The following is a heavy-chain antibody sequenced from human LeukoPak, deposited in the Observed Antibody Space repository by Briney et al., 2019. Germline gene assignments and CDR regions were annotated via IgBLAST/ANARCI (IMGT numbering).Heavy chain of an antibody. V-gene: IGHV3-23*01. CDR2: ISANGGGT. CDR3: AKATKAVVVDNFFDQ. J-gene: IGHJ4*02. D-gene: IGHD2-15*01. CDR1: GFTFSSFA. Sequence: GWTLRLSCAASGFTFSSFAMSWVRQGPGKGLEGVAGISANGGGTYYANSVKGRFTISRDNSKNTLHLQMNSLRAEDAAVYYCAKATKAVVVDNFFDQWGQGTLVTVSS.